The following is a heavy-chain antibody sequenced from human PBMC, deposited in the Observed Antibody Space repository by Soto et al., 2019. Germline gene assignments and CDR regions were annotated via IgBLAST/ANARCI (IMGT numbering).Heavy chain of an antibody. CDR1: GYNFTNYL. CDR3: ATFSDV. V-gene: IGHV5-10-1*01. Sequence: GESLKISCKGSGYNFTNYLIIWVRQMPGKGLEWMGRIDPSDSYTKYSPSLQGHVTISADKSIGTAYLQWSRLKASDTAMYYCATFSDVWGRGTTVTVYS. J-gene: IGHJ6*02. CDR2: IDPSDSYT.